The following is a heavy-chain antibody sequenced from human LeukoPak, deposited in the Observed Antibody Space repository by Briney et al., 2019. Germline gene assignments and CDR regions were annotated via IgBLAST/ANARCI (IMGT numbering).Heavy chain of an antibody. CDR3: AKVRCSGGTCYLDHFDY. D-gene: IGHD2-15*01. J-gene: IGHJ4*02. CDR2: VIGSGDKT. V-gene: IGHV3-23*01. Sequence: GGPLRLSCAASGFTFSNAWMNWVRQAPGKGLEWVSAVIGSGDKTKYADSVKSRFTISRDNSKNTLHLQMNSLRAEHTSVYYCAKVRCSGGTCYLDHFDYWGQGTLVTVSS. CDR1: GFTFSNAW.